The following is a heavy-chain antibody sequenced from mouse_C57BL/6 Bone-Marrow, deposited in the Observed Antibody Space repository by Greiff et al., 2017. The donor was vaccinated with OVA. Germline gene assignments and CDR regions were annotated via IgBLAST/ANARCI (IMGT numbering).Heavy chain of an antibody. CDR3: ARNQDITTVVVPFDY. CDR2: IYPGDGDT. J-gene: IGHJ2*01. Sequence: QVQLKQSGAELVKPGASVKISCKASGYAFSSYWMNWVKQRPGKGLEWIGQIYPGDGDTNYNGKFKGKATLTADKSSSTAYMQLSSLTSEDSAVYFCARNQDITTVVVPFDYWGQGTTLTVSS. V-gene: IGHV1-80*01. CDR1: GYAFSSYW. D-gene: IGHD1-1*01.